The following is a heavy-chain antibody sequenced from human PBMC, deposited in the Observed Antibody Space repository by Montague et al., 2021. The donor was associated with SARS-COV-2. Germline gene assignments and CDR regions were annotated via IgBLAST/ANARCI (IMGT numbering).Heavy chain of an antibody. CDR3: ARGGTIFGVVTFPFDY. J-gene: IGHJ4*02. D-gene: IGHD3-3*01. CDR1: GGSISSGGYY. CDR2: IYYSGST. Sequence: TLSLTCTVSGGSISSGGYYWSWIRQPPGKGLEWIGYIYYSGSTYYNPSLKSRVIISVDTSKNQFSLKLSSVTAADTAVYYCARGGTIFGVVTFPFDYWGQGTLVTVSS. V-gene: IGHV4-31*03.